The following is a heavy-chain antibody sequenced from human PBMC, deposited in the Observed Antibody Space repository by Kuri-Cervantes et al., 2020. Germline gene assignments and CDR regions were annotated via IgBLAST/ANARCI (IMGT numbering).Heavy chain of an antibody. CDR3: AKQRDGRLFDY. V-gene: IGHV3-23*01. D-gene: IGHD2-8*01. CDR1: GFSFSTYA. Sequence: GESLKISCAASGFSFSTYAMNWVRQSPGKGLEWVSTISNSGGSTFYADSVKGRFTISRDRSKNTLFLQMDSLRAEDTAVYYCAKQRDGRLFDYWGQGTLVTVSS. J-gene: IGHJ4*02. CDR2: ISNSGGST.